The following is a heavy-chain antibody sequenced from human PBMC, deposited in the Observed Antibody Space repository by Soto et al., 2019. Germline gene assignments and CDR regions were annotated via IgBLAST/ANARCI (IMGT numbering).Heavy chain of an antibody. V-gene: IGHV3-48*01. CDR1: GFSFSNYE. CDR2: ISRSSGTI. Sequence: GGSLSLSCAASGFSFSNYEMNWVRQAPGKGLEWVSYISRSSGTIYYADSVKGRFTISRDNAKNSLYLQMNSLRAEDTAVYYCARDDGMDVWGQGTTVTVSS. CDR3: ARDDGMDV. J-gene: IGHJ6*02.